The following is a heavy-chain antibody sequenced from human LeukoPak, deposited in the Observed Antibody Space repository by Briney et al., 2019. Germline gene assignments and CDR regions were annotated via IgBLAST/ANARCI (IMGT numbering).Heavy chain of an antibody. J-gene: IGHJ4*02. Sequence: GGSLRLSCAASGFTFSSYAMHWVRQAPGKGLEWVAVISYDGSNKYYADSVKGRFTISRDNSKNTLYLQTNSLRAEDTAVYYCARDITMVRGVLDYWGQGTLVTVSS. CDR2: ISYDGSNK. CDR3: ARDITMVRGVLDY. CDR1: GFTFSSYA. D-gene: IGHD3-10*01. V-gene: IGHV3-30*04.